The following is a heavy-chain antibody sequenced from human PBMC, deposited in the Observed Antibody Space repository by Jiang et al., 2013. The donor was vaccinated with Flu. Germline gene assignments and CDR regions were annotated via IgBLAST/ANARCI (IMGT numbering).Heavy chain of an antibody. D-gene: IGHD4-23*01. V-gene: IGHV4-59*01. J-gene: IGHJ3*02. CDR1: GGSISSYY. CDR2: IYYSGST. Sequence: GPGLVKPSETLSLTCTVSGGSISSYYWSWIRQPPGKGLEWIGYIYYSGSTNYNPSLKSRVTISVDTSKNQFSLKLSSVTAADTAVYYCARDRPRWFHAFDIWGQGTMVTVSS. CDR3: ARDRPRWFHAFDI.